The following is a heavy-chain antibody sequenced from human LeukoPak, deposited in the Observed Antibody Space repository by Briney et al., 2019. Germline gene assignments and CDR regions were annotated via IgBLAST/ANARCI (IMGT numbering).Heavy chain of an antibody. J-gene: IGHJ3*02. D-gene: IGHD3-3*02. CDR3: AKIRPPAYDI. CDR1: GFTFTSYS. Sequence: GGSLRLSCAASGFTFTSYSMNWVRQAPGKGLEWISYISSSSSTIYYADSVKGRFTISRDNSKNTLYLQMNSLRAEDTAVYYCAKIRPPAYDIWGQGTMVTVSS. CDR2: ISSSSSTI. V-gene: IGHV3-48*01.